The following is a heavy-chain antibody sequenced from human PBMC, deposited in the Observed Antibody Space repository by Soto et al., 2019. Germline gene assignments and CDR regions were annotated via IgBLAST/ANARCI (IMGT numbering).Heavy chain of an antibody. Sequence: GGSLRLSCAASGLILSNAWMNRVRQAPGKGLEWVGRIKSETDGGTTDYVAPVKGRFTISRDDSKNTLYLQMNSLKMEDTAVYYCTTDGPFVVEHDYWGQGTLVTVSS. CDR3: TTDGPFVVEHDY. CDR2: IKSETDGGTT. CDR1: GLILSNAW. V-gene: IGHV3-15*07. J-gene: IGHJ4*02. D-gene: IGHD2-15*01.